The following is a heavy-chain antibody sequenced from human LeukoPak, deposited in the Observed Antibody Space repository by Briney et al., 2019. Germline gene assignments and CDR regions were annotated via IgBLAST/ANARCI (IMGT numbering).Heavy chain of an antibody. CDR1: GFTFSSYA. CDR3: ARDSGSYYDYYGMDV. D-gene: IGHD3-10*01. Sequence: GGSLRLSCAASGFTFSSYAMSWVRQAPGKGPEWVSAISGSGTTTYYADFVKGRFTISRDNAKNSLYLQMNSLRAEDTAVYYCARDSGSYYDYYGMDVWGQGTTVTVSS. V-gene: IGHV3-23*01. CDR2: ISGSGTTT. J-gene: IGHJ6*02.